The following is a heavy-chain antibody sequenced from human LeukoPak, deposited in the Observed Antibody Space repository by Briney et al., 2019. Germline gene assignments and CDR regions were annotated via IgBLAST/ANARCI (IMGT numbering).Heavy chain of an antibody. J-gene: IGHJ3*02. CDR1: GFTFSSYS. V-gene: IGHV3-21*01. CDR2: ISSSSSYI. D-gene: IGHD2-15*01. CDR3: ARDTKLVAATIGHDAFDI. Sequence: SGGSLRLSCAASGFTFSSYSMNWVRQAPGKGLEWVSSISSSSSYIYYADSVKGRFTISRDNAKNSLYLQMNSLRAEDTAVYYCARDTKLVAATIGHDAFDIWGQGTMVTVSS.